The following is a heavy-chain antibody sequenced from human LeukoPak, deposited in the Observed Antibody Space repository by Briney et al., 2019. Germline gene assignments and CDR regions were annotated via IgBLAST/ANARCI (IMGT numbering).Heavy chain of an antibody. CDR2: INYSGST. J-gene: IGHJ4*02. D-gene: IGHD6-13*01. V-gene: IGHV4-39*01. Sequence: PSQTLSLTCTVSGGSISSSSYYWGWIRQPPGKGLEWIGSINYSGSTYYNPSLKSRVTISVDTSKNRFSLKLSSVTAADTAVYYCARLGAATGVDYWGQGTLVTVSS. CDR1: GGSISSSSYY. CDR3: ARLGAATGVDY.